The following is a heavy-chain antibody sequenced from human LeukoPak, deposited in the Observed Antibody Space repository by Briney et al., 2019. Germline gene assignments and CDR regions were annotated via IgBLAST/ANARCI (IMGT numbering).Heavy chain of an antibody. Sequence: GGSLRLSCAVSGFTFSSYNMNWVRRAPGKGLEWVSYIGSSLSTRYYADSVKGRFTISRDNGKHSLYLQMNSLRAEDTAVYYCAREGSDIWSGYPKGYFDYWGRGTLVTVSS. J-gene: IGHJ4*02. D-gene: IGHD3-3*01. CDR3: AREGSDIWSGYPKGYFDY. CDR1: GFTFSSYN. V-gene: IGHV3-48*01. CDR2: IGSSLSTR.